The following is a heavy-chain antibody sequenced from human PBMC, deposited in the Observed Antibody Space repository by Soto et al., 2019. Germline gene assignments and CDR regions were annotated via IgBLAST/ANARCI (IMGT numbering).Heavy chain of an antibody. CDR2: INHSGST. CDR1: GGSFSGYY. Sequence: TLSLTCAVYGGSFSGYYWSWIRQPPGKGLEWIGEINHSGSTYYNPSLKSRVTISVDTSKNQFSLKLSSVTAADTAVYYCARSVFPWGQGTLVTVSS. J-gene: IGHJ5*02. CDR3: ARSVFP. V-gene: IGHV4-34*09.